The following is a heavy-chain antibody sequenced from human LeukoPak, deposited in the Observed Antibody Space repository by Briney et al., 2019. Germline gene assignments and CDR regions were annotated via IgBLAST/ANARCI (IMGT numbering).Heavy chain of an antibody. Sequence: GASVKVSCKASGYTFTGYYMHWVRQAPGQGLEWMGWINPNSGGTNYAQKFQGRVTMTRDTSISTAYMELSRLRSDDTAVYYCASDLGGGGWYSFSPNWGQGTLVTVSS. J-gene: IGHJ4*02. V-gene: IGHV1-2*02. CDR1: GYTFTGYY. D-gene: IGHD6-19*01. CDR2: INPNSGGT. CDR3: ASDLGGGGWYSFSPN.